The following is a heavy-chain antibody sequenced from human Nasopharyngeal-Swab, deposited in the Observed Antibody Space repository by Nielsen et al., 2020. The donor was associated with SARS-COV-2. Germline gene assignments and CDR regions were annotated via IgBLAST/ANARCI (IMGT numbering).Heavy chain of an antibody. V-gene: IGHV3-7*01. Sequence: GESLKISCAGSGFTFSRYWMSWVRQAPGKGLEWVANITEDGSDKYYVDSVKGRFTISKDNAKNSLYLKMNSLRAEDTAAYFCARDPPFTGDYYFDYWGQGTLVTVSS. J-gene: IGHJ4*02. D-gene: IGHD7-27*01. CDR2: ITEDGSDK. CDR3: ARDPPFTGDYYFDY. CDR1: GFTFSRYW.